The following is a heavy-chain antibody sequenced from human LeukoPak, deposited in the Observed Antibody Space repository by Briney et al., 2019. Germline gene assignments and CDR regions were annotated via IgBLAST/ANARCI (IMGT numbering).Heavy chain of an antibody. CDR2: ISYSGTT. Sequence: SETLSLTCSVSGGSISSSDYHWGWIRQFPGKGLEWIGSISYSGTTYHNPSLKSRVTISVDTTKNQVSLKLSTVTAADTAVYYCAHTISGSHIGIDYWGQGTLVTVSS. V-gene: IGHV4-39*01. D-gene: IGHD1-26*01. CDR1: GGSISSSDYH. CDR3: AHTISGSHIGIDY. J-gene: IGHJ4*02.